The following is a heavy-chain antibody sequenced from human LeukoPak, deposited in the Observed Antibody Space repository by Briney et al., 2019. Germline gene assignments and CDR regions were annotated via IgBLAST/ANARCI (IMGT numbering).Heavy chain of an antibody. D-gene: IGHD5-18*01. J-gene: IGHJ4*02. CDR2: ISGSGGST. V-gene: IGHV3-23*01. Sequence: GGSLRLSCAASGFTFSNYAMSWVRQAPGKGLEWVSVISGSGGSTNFADSVKGRFTSSRDNSKNALHLQMHSLRVEDTAVYYCAQGRLGYSYGAFDHWGQGTLVTVSS. CDR1: GFTFSNYA. CDR3: AQGRLGYSYGAFDH.